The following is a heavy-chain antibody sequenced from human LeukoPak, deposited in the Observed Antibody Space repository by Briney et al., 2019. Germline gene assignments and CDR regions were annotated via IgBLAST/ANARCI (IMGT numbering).Heavy chain of an antibody. V-gene: IGHV4-39*07. J-gene: IGHJ5*02. CDR3: ARRRITMVRGVNRNNWFDP. CDR1: GGSISSSSYY. D-gene: IGHD3-10*01. CDR2: IYYSGST. Sequence: SETLSLTCTVSGGSISSSSYYWGWIRQPPGKGLEWIGSIYYSGSTYYNPSLKSRVTIPVDTSKNQFSLKLSSVTAADTAVYYCARRRITMVRGVNRNNWFDPWGQGTLVTVSS.